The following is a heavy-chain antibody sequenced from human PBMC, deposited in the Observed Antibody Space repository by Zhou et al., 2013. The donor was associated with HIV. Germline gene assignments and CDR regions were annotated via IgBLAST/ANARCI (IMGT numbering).Heavy chain of an antibody. V-gene: IGHV1-18*01. CDR1: GYTFTSYG. CDR2: INPSDDTT. J-gene: IGHJ4*02. D-gene: IGHD3-10*01. Sequence: QVQLVQSGAEVKKPGASVKVSCKASGYTFTSYGISWVRQAPGRGFEWMGRINPSDDTTAYVQTLQGRVTMTRDTSTSTVYMELSSLRSDDTAVYYCARARYYYGSGSYYPFDYWGQGTLVTVSS. CDR3: ARARYYYGSGSYYPFDY.